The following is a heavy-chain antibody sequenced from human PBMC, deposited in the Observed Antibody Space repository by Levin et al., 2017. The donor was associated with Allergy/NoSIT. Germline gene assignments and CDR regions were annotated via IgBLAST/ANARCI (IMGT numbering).Heavy chain of an antibody. V-gene: IGHV3-23*01. D-gene: IGHD4-23*01. CDR2: ISGSGGTT. CDR1: GFTFSSFA. Sequence: GASVKVSCAASGFTFSSFAMSWVRQAPGKGLEWLSAISGSGGTTYCADSVKGRFTISRDNSKNTLYLQMNSLRAEDTAVYYCAKGALTVVQVYDYWGQGSLVTVSS. J-gene: IGHJ4*02. CDR3: AKGALTVVQVYDY.